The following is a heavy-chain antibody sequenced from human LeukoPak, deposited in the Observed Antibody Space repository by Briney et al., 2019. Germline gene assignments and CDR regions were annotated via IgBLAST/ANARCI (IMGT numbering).Heavy chain of an antibody. CDR3: TRLRDGYNSFDY. V-gene: IGHV3-49*04. D-gene: IGHD5-24*01. J-gene: IGHJ4*02. CDR2: IRSKAYGGTT. Sequence: GGSLRLSCTASGFTFGDYAMSWVRQAPGKGLEWVGFIRSKAYGGTTEYAASVKGRFTISRDDSKSIAYLQMNSLKTEDTAVYYCTRLRDGYNSFDYWGQGTLVTVSS. CDR1: GFTFGDYA.